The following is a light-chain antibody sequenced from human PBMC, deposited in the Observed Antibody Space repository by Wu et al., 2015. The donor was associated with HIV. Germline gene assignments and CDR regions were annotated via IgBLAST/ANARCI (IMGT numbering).Light chain of an antibody. J-gene: IGKJ1*01. CDR2: GAS. CDR3: QQYGNSPPT. Sequence: EIVMTQSPATLSVSPGERATLSCRASQSVSSNLVWYQQKPGQAPRLLIYGASTRATGIPARFSGSGSGTEFTLTISSLQSEDFAVYYCQQYGNSPPTFGQGTKVEIK. CDR1: QSVSSN. V-gene: IGKV3-15*01.